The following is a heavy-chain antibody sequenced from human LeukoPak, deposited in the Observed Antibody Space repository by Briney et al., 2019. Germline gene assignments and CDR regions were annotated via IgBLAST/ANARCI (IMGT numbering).Heavy chain of an antibody. CDR2: INHSGST. Sequence: SETLSLTCAVYGGSFSGYYWSWIRQPPGKGLEWIGEINHSGSTNYNLSLKSRVTISVDTSKNQFSLKLSSVTAADTAVYYCARLETGYSRIDYWGQGTLVTVSS. CDR1: GGSFSGYY. D-gene: IGHD3-9*01. J-gene: IGHJ4*02. V-gene: IGHV4-34*01. CDR3: ARLETGYSRIDY.